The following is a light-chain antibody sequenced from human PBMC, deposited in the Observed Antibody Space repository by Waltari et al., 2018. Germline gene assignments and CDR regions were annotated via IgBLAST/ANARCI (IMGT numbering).Light chain of an antibody. CDR1: SSDVGGYNY. V-gene: IGLV2-14*01. J-gene: IGLJ3*02. CDR2: DVN. CDR3: SSFTSSSTWV. Sequence: QSALTQPASVSGSPRQSITISCTGTSSDVGGYNYVSWYQQHPGKAPELMIYDVNNRPSGVSNRFSGSKSGNTASLTISGLQAEDEADYYCSSFTSSSTWVFGGGTKLTVL.